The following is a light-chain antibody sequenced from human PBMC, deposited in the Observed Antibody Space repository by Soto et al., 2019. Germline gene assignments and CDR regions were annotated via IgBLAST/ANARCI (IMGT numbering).Light chain of an antibody. V-gene: IGKV1-16*01. CDR2: AAS. CDR1: QTLNNY. J-gene: IGKJ1*01. Sequence: DIQMTQSPSSVSASVGDRVTITCRASQTLNNYLTWFQQKPGKAPKVLIYAASTLQSGVPSRFSGSGSGAEFTLTISSLQFEDFAVYYCQQYNNWPRTFGQGTKVDIK. CDR3: QQYNNWPRT.